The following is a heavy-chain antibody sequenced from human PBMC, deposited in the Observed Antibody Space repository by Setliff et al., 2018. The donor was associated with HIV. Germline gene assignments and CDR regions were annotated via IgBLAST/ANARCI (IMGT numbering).Heavy chain of an antibody. D-gene: IGHD3-22*01. V-gene: IGHV1-2*02. Sequence: GASVKVSCKASGYTFTGYYMHWVRQAPGQGLEWMGWINPNNGGTNYAQKFQGRVTMTRDTSISTAYMELSRLRSDDTAVYYCARVGKDSSGYYTSLDYYYYYMDVWGKGTTVTVSS. CDR3: ARVGKDSSGYYTSLDYYYYYMDV. CDR2: INPNNGGT. CDR1: GYTFTGYY. J-gene: IGHJ6*03.